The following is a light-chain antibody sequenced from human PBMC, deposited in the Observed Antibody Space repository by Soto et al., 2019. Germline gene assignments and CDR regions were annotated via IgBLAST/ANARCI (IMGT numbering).Light chain of an antibody. V-gene: IGKV4-1*01. CDR2: WAS. CDR1: QSVLYSSNNKNY. Sequence: DIVMAQSPDSLAVSLGERATINCKSSQSVLYSSNNKNYLAWYQHKPGQPPKLLIYWASTRESGVPDRCSGSGSGTDFTLTISCLQAEDVAVYYCQQYYTIPYTFGQGTKLEIQ. CDR3: QQYYTIPYT. J-gene: IGKJ2*01.